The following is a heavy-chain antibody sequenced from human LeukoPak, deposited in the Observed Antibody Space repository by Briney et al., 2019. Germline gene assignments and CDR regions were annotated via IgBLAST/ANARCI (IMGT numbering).Heavy chain of an antibody. CDR1: GDSISGGDYY. J-gene: IGHJ6*03. D-gene: IGHD5-18*01. Sequence: SETLSVTCTVSGDSISGGDYYWRWVRQPAGKGLEWIGRISSSGSTNYNPSLKSGVTISGDTFKNQFSLKLSSVTAADPAVYYCARLTAYNYMDVWGKGTTVTVSS. CDR2: ISSSGST. V-gene: IGHV4-61*02. CDR3: ARLTAYNYMDV.